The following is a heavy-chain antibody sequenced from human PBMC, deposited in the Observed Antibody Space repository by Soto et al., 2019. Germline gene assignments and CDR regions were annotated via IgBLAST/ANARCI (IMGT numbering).Heavy chain of an antibody. CDR3: ARPRGTGSSAFDI. J-gene: IGHJ3*02. V-gene: IGHV3-74*01. CDR1: GFTFRIYW. D-gene: IGHD1-1*01. Sequence: GGSLRLSCAASGFTFRIYWMHWVRQSPGEGLVGVSRINTDGSRTDYADSVKGRFTISRDNAKNTLYLQMNSLRAEDTAVYYCARPRGTGSSAFDIWGQGTMVTVSS. CDR2: INTDGSRT.